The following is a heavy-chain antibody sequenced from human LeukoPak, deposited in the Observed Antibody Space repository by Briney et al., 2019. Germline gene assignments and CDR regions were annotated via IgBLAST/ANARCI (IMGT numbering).Heavy chain of an antibody. V-gene: IGHV1-2*04. CDR2: INPNSGGT. J-gene: IGHJ4*02. D-gene: IGHD5-12*01. CDR1: GGTFSSYA. CDR3: AREPGYSGYEPFDY. Sequence: ASVKVSCKASGGTFSSYAISWVRQAPGQGLEWMGWINPNSGGTNYAQKFQGWVTMTRDTSISTAYMELSRLRSDDTAVYYCAREPGYSGYEPFDYWGQGTLVTVSS.